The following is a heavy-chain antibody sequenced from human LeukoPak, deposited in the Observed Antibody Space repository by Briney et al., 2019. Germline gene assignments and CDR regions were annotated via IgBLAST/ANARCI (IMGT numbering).Heavy chain of an antibody. CDR3: AKLFESGTYNNFFHY. V-gene: IGHV3-9*01. D-gene: IGHD3-10*01. CDR1: GFTFDDYA. CDR2: ISWNSGSI. Sequence: GGSLRLSCAASGFTFDDYAMHWVRQAPGKGLEWVSGISWNSGSIGYADSVKGRFTISRDNAKNTLYLQMNSLRPEDTAIYYCAKLFESGTYNNFFHYWGQGTLVTVFS. J-gene: IGHJ4*02.